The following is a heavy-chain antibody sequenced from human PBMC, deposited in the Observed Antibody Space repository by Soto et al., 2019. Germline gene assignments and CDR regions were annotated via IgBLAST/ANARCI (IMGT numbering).Heavy chain of an antibody. CDR2: ISAYNGNT. J-gene: IGHJ5*02. D-gene: IGHD2-2*01. Sequence: GASVKVSCKASGYTFTSYGISWVRQAPGQGLEWMGWISAYNGNTNYAQKLQGRVTMTTDTSTSTAYMELRSLRSDDTAVYYCARDPRNPLGYSSSTSCYNWFDPWGQGTLVTVSS. CDR3: ARDPRNPLGYSSSTSCYNWFDP. CDR1: GYTFTSYG. V-gene: IGHV1-18*01.